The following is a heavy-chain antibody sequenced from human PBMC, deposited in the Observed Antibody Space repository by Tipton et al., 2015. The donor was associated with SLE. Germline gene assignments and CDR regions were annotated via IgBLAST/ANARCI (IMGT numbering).Heavy chain of an antibody. CDR3: AREWRYCLDY. V-gene: IGHV3-7*01. D-gene: IGHD2-15*01. J-gene: IGHJ4*02. CDR2: IKQDGSEK. CDR1: GFTFSSYG. Sequence: VQLVQSGGGVVQPGGSLRLSCAASGFTFSSYGMHWVRQAPGKGLEWVANIKQDGSEKYYVDSVKGRFTISRDNAKNSLYLQMNSLRAEDTAVYYWAREWRYCLDYWGQGTLVTVSS.